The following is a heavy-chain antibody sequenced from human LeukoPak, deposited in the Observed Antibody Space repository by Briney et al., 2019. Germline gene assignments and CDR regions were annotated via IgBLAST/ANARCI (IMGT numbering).Heavy chain of an antibody. D-gene: IGHD2-15*01. CDR1: GGSFSGYY. CDR3: ARGRYCSGGSCYDWYFDL. Sequence: ASETLSLTCAVYGGSFSGYYWSWNRQPPGKGLEWIGEINHSGSTNYNPSLKSRVTISVDTSKNQFSLKLSSVTAADTAVYYCARGRYCSGGSCYDWYFDLWGRGTLVTVSS. V-gene: IGHV4-34*01. J-gene: IGHJ2*01. CDR2: INHSGST.